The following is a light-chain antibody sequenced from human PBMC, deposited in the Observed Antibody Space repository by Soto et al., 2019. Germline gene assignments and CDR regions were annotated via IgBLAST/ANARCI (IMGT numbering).Light chain of an antibody. CDR1: QSVSNDF. J-gene: IGKJ1*01. V-gene: IGKV3D-20*01. CDR3: QQYGSSRT. CDR2: DAS. Sequence: EIVLTQSPGILSLSPGERATLSCRASQSVSNDFLAWYQQKPGLAPRLVIYDASNRATGIPDRFSGSGSGTDFTLTISRLEPEDFAVYYCQQYGSSRTFGQGTKVEI.